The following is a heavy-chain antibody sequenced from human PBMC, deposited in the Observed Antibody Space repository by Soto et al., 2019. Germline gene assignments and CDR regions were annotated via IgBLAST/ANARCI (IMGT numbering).Heavy chain of an antibody. CDR3: ARRRSTVTTAWFYHAMDV. CDR1: GFSFSDYG. J-gene: IGHJ6*02. D-gene: IGHD4-17*01. CDR2: IWFDGSNK. Sequence: ESGGGVVQPGTSLRLSCAASGFSFSDYGMHWVRQAPGKGLEWVAVIWFDGSNKYYAESVKGRFTISRDNSKNTVDLQMDRLRADDTAVYYCARRRSTVTTAWFYHAMDVWGQGTTVIVSS. V-gene: IGHV3-33*01.